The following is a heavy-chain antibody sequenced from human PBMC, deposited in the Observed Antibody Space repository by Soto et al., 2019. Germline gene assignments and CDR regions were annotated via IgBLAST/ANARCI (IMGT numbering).Heavy chain of an antibody. V-gene: IGHV3-30-3*01. D-gene: IGHD1-26*01. CDR2: ISYDGSNK. CDR1: GFTFSSYA. CDR3: ARTVGATIRTEYFQH. Sequence: QVQLVESGGGVVQPGRSLRLSCAASGFTFSSYAMHWVRQAPGKGLEWVAVISYDGSNKYYADSVKGRFTISRDNSXXTLYLQMNSLRAEDTAVYYCARTVGATIRTEYFQHWGQGTLVTVSS. J-gene: IGHJ1*01.